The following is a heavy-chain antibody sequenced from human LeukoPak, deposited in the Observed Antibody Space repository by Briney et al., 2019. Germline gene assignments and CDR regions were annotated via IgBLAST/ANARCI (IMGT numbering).Heavy chain of an antibody. V-gene: IGHV4-39*07. D-gene: IGHD1-26*01. J-gene: IGHJ4*02. Sequence: SETLSLTCTVSGGSISSSSYYWGWIRQPPGKGLEWIGSIYYSGSTYYNPSLKSRVTISVDTSKNQFSLKLSSVTAADTAVYYCARGSGSNRFDYWGQGTLVTVSS. CDR3: ARGSGSNRFDY. CDR2: IYYSGST. CDR1: GGSISSSSYY.